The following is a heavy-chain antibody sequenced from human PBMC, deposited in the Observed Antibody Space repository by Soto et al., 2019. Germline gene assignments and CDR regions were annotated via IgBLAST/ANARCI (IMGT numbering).Heavy chain of an antibody. CDR1: GFTFSTYW. Sequence: EVQLVESGGGLVQPGGSLRLSCAATGFTFSTYWMHWVRQGPGKGLVWVSRISTDGSSTTYADSVKGRFTISRDNAKNTLYLQMNSLRAADTAVYYCARATGSNHPFDYWGQGSLVTVSS. V-gene: IGHV3-74*01. J-gene: IGHJ4*02. CDR3: ARATGSNHPFDY. CDR2: ISTDGSST. D-gene: IGHD2-2*01.